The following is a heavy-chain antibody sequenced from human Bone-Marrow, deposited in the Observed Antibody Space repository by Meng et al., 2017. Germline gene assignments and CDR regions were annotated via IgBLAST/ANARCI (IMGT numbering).Heavy chain of an antibody. CDR3: ARVACTSTSCSRDWGFFEY. CDR1: GGSISSSGYY. J-gene: IGHJ4*02. Sequence: GSLRLSCSISGGSISSSGYYWGWIRQPPGKDLEWIGSIYYSGNTYYNPSLRSRVTIALDTYKNHFSLKLNSVTSADTAVYYCARVACTSTSCSRDWGFFEYWGQGTLVTVSS. V-gene: IGHV4-39*07. D-gene: IGHD2-2*01. CDR2: IYYSGNT.